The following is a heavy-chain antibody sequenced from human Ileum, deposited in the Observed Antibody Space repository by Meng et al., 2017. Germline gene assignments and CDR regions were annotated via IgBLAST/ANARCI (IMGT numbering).Heavy chain of an antibody. V-gene: IGHV4-59*11. J-gene: IGHJ3*01. CDR1: GGSISPHY. Sequence: SETLSLTCTVSGGSISPHYWSWIRQSPERGLEWIGYIFYTGGTNYNPSLKSRVTMSIDTSKNHFSLRLSSVTAADTALYFCARHFRSRDGYNWDSFDVWGQGTVVTVSS. D-gene: IGHD5-24*01. CDR3: ARHFRSRDGYNWDSFDV. CDR2: IFYTGGT.